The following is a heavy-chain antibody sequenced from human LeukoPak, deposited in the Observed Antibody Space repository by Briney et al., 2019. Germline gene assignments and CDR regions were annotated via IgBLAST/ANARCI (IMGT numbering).Heavy chain of an antibody. CDR1: GFTLTNYD. J-gene: IGHJ5*02. Sequence: ASVKVSCKASGFTLTNYDINWVRQAPGQGLERMGWMNPINGNTGYARKFQGRVTMTRDTSISTAYMELRSLTSEDTAIYYCVRDGEGVAISVNFWFDPWGQGTLVIVSS. V-gene: IGHV1-8*01. D-gene: IGHD3-10*01. CDR2: MNPINGNT. CDR3: VRDGEGVAISVNFWFDP.